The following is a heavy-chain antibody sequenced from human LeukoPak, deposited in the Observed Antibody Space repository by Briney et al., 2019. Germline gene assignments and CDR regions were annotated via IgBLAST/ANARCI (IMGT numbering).Heavy chain of an antibody. D-gene: IGHD6-13*01. CDR2: IYYSGNT. J-gene: IGHJ5*01. V-gene: IGHV4-59*01. Sequence: SETLSLTCTVSGGSLSSYYWTWIRQPPGKGLEWVGYIYYSGNTNYNPSLKSRVTISVDTSRNQSSLKLNSVTAADTAVYYCARGARGYSSSWPADSWGQGTLVTVSS. CDR1: GGSLSSYY. CDR3: ARGARGYSSSWPADS.